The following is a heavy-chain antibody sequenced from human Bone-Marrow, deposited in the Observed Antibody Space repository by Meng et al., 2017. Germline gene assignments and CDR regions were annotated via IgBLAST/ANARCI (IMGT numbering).Heavy chain of an antibody. CDR2: IDPKSGDT. CDR3: ARDEDISAAGKLFGDY. J-gene: IGHJ4*02. D-gene: IGHD6-25*01. Sequence: ASVKVSCKASGYTFPDYWLHWVRRAPGQGLEWMGRIDPKSGDTHYAQKFQARVTMTGDTSSSTAFMELSGLRSDDPAMYYCARDEDISAAGKLFGDYWGQGTLVTVSS. CDR1: GYTFPDYW. V-gene: IGHV1-2*06.